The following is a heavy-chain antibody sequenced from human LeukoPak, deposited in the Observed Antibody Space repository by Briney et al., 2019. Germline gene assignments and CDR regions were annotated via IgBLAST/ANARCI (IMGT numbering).Heavy chain of an antibody. D-gene: IGHD3-22*01. CDR2: IKEDGREK. V-gene: IGHV3-7*01. J-gene: IGHJ4*02. Sequence: SGGSLRHSCAASGSIFSSYWMTWVRQVPEKGLEFVANIKEDGREKTYVDSVKGRFTISRDNAENSLYLQMDSLRAGDTAVYYCAKDFNDTRGHLVPLGYWGQGALVTVSS. CDR1: GSIFSSYW. CDR3: AKDFNDTRGHLVPLGY.